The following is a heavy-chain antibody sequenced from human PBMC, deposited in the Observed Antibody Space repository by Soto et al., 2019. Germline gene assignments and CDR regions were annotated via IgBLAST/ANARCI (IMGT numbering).Heavy chain of an antibody. V-gene: IGHV3-13*01. J-gene: IGHJ4*02. D-gene: IGHD2-15*01. CDR2: IGSAGDT. CDR3: AKAADGGTYFEN. Sequence: EVQLVESGGGLVQPGGSLRLSCAASGFTVSRYDMHWVRQATGKGLEWVSVIGSAGDTYYPGSVKGRFTISRENAQNSLYLQMTSLRAEDTAVYYCAKAADGGTYFENWGQGTLVTVSS. CDR1: GFTVSRYD.